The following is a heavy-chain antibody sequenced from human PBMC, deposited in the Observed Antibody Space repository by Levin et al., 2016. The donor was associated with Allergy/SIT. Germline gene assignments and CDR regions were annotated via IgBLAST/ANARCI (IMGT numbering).Heavy chain of an antibody. V-gene: IGHV4-4*02. Sequence: SETLSLTCTVSGVAISSRAWWSWVRQSPGKGLEWIGQIYPGGSSDSNPSLTSRVAISLHTSRNQFSLTLTSVTAADTAVYYCVRHTVGSGSIYYYYGMDVWGQGTTVTVSS. D-gene: IGHD1-26*01. CDR2: IYPGGSS. CDR1: GVAISSRAW. J-gene: IGHJ6*02. CDR3: VRHTVGSGSIYYYYGMDV.